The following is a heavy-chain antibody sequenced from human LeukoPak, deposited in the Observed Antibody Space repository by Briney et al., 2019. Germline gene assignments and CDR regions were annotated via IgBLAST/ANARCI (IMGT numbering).Heavy chain of an antibody. D-gene: IGHD3-10*01. CDR3: ARGGFGGPPGDAFDI. Sequence: SETLSLTCTVSGGSISSYYWSWIRQPAGKGLEWIGRIYTSGSTNYNPSLKSRVTMSVDTSKNQFSLKLSSVTAANTAVYYCARGGFGGPPGDAFDIWGQGTMVTVSS. CDR1: GGSISSYY. V-gene: IGHV4-4*07. CDR2: IYTSGST. J-gene: IGHJ3*02.